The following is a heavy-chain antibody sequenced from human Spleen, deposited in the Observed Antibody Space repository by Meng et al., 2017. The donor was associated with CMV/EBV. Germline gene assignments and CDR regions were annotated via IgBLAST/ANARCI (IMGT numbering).Heavy chain of an antibody. CDR2: IYYSGST. CDR3: ARRLPTGYFDY. J-gene: IGHJ4*02. D-gene: IGHD4-17*01. Sequence: SDTLSLTCTVSGGPISSYYWTWIRQPPGKGLEWIGYIYYSGSTNDNPSLKSRVTISVDTSKNQFSLKLSSVTAAYTAVYYCARRLPTGYFDYWGQGTLVTVSS. CDR1: GGPISSYY. V-gene: IGHV4-59*01.